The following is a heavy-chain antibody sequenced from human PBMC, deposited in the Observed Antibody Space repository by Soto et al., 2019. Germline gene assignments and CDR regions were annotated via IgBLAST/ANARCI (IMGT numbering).Heavy chain of an antibody. J-gene: IGHJ6*02. Sequence: QAQLVESGGGMVQPGRSLRLSCVASGVTFNRYAMHWVRQAPGKGLEWVAVISYDGSNKYYADSVKGRFTISRDNSNNTLYLQMNTLKAEDSAVYYCARDHQCQLPSDVWGQGTTVTVS. CDR1: GVTFNRYA. CDR2: ISYDGSNK. CDR3: ARDHQCQLPSDV. D-gene: IGHD1-1*01. V-gene: IGHV3-30*04.